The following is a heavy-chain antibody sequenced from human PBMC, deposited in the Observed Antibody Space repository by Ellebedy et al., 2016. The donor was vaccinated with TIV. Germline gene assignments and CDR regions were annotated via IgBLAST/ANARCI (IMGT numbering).Heavy chain of an antibody. CDR1: GFTFSDNY. CDR2: ISSGGSTM. CDR3: ARDRTGVLDI. Sequence: PGGSLRLSCAASGFTFSDNYMSWIRQAPGKGLEWVSYISSGGSTMKYADSAKGRFTISRDNADNSLYLQMNSLRADDTAVYYCARDRTGVLDIWGQGTMVTVSS. D-gene: IGHD3-10*01. V-gene: IGHV3-11*04. J-gene: IGHJ3*02.